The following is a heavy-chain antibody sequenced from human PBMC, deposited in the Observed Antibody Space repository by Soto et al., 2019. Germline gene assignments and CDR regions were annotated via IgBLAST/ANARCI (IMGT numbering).Heavy chain of an antibody. CDR2: ISGSGDST. CDR3: AKDRSVDTRDWVDP. V-gene: IGHV3-23*01. J-gene: IGHJ5*02. CDR1: GFTFGTYA. D-gene: IGHD5-18*01. Sequence: EVHLLESGGGLVQPGGSLRLSCAESGFTFGTYAMSCVRQAPGKGLEWVSSISGSGDSTYYADSVKGRFTISRDNSKNPLYLQMNSLRAEDTAVYYCAKDRSVDTRDWVDPWGQGTLVTVSS.